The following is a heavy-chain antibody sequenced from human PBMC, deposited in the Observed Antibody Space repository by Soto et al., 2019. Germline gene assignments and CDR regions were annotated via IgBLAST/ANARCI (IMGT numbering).Heavy chain of an antibody. V-gene: IGHV3-23*01. Sequence: EVQLLESGGTLVQPGGSLRLSCAASGFTFSTYAMSWVRQAPGKGLEWVTATSGNGIKKYYADSVKGRFTISRDNSKNTPYLQMGSVRAEDTAVYYCAKDHGDFAFDMWGQGTMVTVSS. J-gene: IGHJ3*02. CDR3: AKDHGDFAFDM. D-gene: IGHD4-17*01. CDR2: TSGNGIKK. CDR1: GFTFSTYA.